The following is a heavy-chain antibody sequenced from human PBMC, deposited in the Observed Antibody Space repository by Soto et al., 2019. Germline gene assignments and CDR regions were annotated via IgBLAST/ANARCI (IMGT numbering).Heavy chain of an antibody. V-gene: IGHV1-69*12. CDR2: IIPIFGTA. Sequence: QVQLVQSGAEVKKPGSSVKVSCKASGGTFSSYAISWVRQAPGQGLEWMGGIIPIFGTANYAQKFQGRVTITADESTSIAYMELISLRSEDTAVYYCARDRSQSPYCYYYGMDVWGQGTTVTVSS. CDR1: GGTFSSYA. J-gene: IGHJ6*02. D-gene: IGHD6-13*01. CDR3: ARDRSQSPYCYYYGMDV.